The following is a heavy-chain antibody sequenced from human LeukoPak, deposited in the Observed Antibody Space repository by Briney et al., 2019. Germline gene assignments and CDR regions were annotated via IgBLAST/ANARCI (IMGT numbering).Heavy chain of an antibody. D-gene: IGHD2-2*01. CDR1: GFTFSNYA. Sequence: GGSLRLSCAASGFTFSNYAMSWVRQAPGKGLEWVSAVSGSGGSTYYADSVKGRFAISRDNSKNTLYLKMNSLRAEDTAVYYCAKGLLVPAATYYFAYWGQGTLVSVSS. V-gene: IGHV3-23*01. CDR3: AKGLLVPAATYYFAY. J-gene: IGHJ4*02. CDR2: VSGSGGST.